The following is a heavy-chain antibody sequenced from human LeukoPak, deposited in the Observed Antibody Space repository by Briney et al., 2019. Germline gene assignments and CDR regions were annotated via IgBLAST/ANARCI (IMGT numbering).Heavy chain of an antibody. CDR3: ASRRD. Sequence: ETLSLTCAVYGGSFSGYYWSWIRQPPGKGLEWVSSISSSSSYIYYADSVKGRFTISRDNAKNSLYLQMNSLRAEDTAVYYCASRRDWGQGTLVTVSS. D-gene: IGHD3-10*01. CDR2: ISSSSSYI. J-gene: IGHJ4*02. CDR1: GGSFSGYY. V-gene: IGHV3-21*01.